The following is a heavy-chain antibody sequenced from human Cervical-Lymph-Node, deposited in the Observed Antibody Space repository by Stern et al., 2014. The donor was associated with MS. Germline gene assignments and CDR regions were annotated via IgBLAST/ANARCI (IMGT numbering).Heavy chain of an antibody. CDR1: GGSIGSFY. D-gene: IGHD2-21*01. V-gene: IGHV4-59*01. Sequence: QVQLQESGPGLVKPSETLSLSCTVSGGSIGSFYWSWIRQPPGKGLEWIGHTFSSEATRYNPSLRSRVTISVDTSKNQFSLRLASVTAADTAVYYCAKVIPGDYFYYFAMDVWGQGTTVTVSS. J-gene: IGHJ6*02. CDR2: TFSSEAT. CDR3: AKVIPGDYFYYFAMDV.